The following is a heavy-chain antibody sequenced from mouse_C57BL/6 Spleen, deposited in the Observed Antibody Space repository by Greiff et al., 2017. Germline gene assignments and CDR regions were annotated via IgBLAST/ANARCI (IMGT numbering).Heavy chain of an antibody. J-gene: IGHJ2*01. CDR1: GFNIKDYY. Sequence: EVQLQESGAELVRPGASVKLSCTASGFNIKDYYMHWVKQRPEQGLEWIGRIDPEDGDTEYAPKFQGKATMTADTSSNTDYLQPSSLTSEDPAVYYCTTWGLRRDFDDWGQGTTLTVSS. CDR2: IDPEDGDT. D-gene: IGHD2-4*01. V-gene: IGHV14-1*01. CDR3: TTWGLRRDFDD.